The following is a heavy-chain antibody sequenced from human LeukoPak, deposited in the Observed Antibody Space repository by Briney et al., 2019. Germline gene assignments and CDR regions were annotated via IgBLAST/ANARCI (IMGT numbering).Heavy chain of an antibody. D-gene: IGHD6-13*01. Sequence: GGSLRLSCAVSGFTSSTAWLTWVRQAPGKGLEWVADMRQDGSEKYYVDSVKGRFTISRDNSKNTLYLQMNSLRAEDTAVYYCARDPGSGQQLVIDFDYWGQGTLVTVSS. J-gene: IGHJ4*02. CDR3: ARDPGSGQQLVIDFDY. CDR1: GFTSSTAW. CDR2: MRQDGSEK. V-gene: IGHV3-7*01.